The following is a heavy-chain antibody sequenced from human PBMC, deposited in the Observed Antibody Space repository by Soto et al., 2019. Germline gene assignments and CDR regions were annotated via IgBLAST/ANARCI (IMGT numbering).Heavy chain of an antibody. CDR1: VDSVSSDSAA. J-gene: IGHJ6*02. D-gene: IGHD6-19*01. Sequence: PSQTLSLTCAISVDSVSSDSAAWNWIRQSPSRGLEWLGRTYYRSKWYNDYAVSVNGRITINPDTSKNHFSLQLNSVTPEDTAVYYCVRSRVFIAVAGMATYYYYYGMDVRGRGTTVTVSS. V-gene: IGHV6-1*01. CDR3: VRSRVFIAVAGMATYYYYYGMDV. CDR2: TYYRSKWYN.